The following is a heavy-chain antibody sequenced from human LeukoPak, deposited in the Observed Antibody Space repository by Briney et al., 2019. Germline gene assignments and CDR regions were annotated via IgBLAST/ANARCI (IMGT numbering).Heavy chain of an antibody. V-gene: IGHV4-61*02. J-gene: IGHJ4*02. CDR2: IYTSGST. Sequence: PSETLSLTCTVSGGSISSGSYSWSWIRQPAGKGLEWIGRIYTSGSTNYNPSLKSRVTISVDTSKNQFSLKLSSVTAADTAVYYCASLVRGIMNWGQGTLVTVSS. CDR3: ASLVRGIMN. CDR1: GGSISSGSYS. D-gene: IGHD3-10*01.